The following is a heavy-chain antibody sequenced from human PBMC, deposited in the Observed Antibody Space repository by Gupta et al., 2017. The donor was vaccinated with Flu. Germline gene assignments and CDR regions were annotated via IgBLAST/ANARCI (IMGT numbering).Heavy chain of an antibody. CDR1: GGTFSSYA. D-gene: IGHD6-6*01. Sequence: QVQLVQSGAEVKKPGSSVKVSCKASGGTFSSYAISWVRQDPGQGLEWMGGIIPIFGTANYAQKFQGRVTITADKSTSTAYMELSSLRSEDTAVYYCARVDLYSSSSLYYYYYMDVWGKGTTVTVSS. V-gene: IGHV1-69*06. CDR2: IIPIFGTA. J-gene: IGHJ6*03. CDR3: ARVDLYSSSSLYYYYYMDV.